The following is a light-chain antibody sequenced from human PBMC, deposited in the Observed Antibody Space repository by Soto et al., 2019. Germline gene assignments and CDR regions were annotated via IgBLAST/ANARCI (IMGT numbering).Light chain of an antibody. CDR1: QSVSSY. CDR2: GAS. Sequence: IVVTNAAVTLSVSPGERSTLSCRASQSVSSYLAWYQQLPGQAPRFLIYGASTRATGIPARFSGSGAGTEFTLTISSLQSEDFAVYYCHQYDDGPYTFGQGTKVDIK. J-gene: IGKJ2*01. CDR3: HQYDDGPYT. V-gene: IGKV3-15*01.